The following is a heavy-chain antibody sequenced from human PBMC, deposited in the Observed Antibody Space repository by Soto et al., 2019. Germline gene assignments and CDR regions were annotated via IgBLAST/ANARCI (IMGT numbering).Heavy chain of an antibody. V-gene: IGHV4-39*01. J-gene: IGHJ4*02. CDR3: ARLSNWNYGTFDY. CDR1: GGSISSSSYY. D-gene: IGHD1-7*01. CDR2: IYYSGST. Sequence: QLQLQESGPGLVKPSETLSLTCTVSGGSISSSSYYWGWIRQPPGKGLEWIGSIYYSGSTYYNPSLKGRVTISVDTSKNQFSLKLSSVTAADTAVYYCARLSNWNYGTFDYWGQGTLVTVSS.